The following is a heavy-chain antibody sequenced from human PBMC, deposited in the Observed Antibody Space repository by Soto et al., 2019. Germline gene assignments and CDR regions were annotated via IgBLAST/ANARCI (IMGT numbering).Heavy chain of an antibody. CDR2: IYYSGST. D-gene: IGHD3-3*01. CDR3: ARTIFGVVMTRYYFDY. Sequence: SETQSLTCTVSGGYIRSGGYYWSWIRQHPGKGLEWIGYIYYSGSTYYNPSLKSRVTISVDTSKNQFSLKLSSVTAADTAVYYCARTIFGVVMTRYYFDYWGQGTLVTVSS. CDR1: GGYIRSGGYY. J-gene: IGHJ4*02. V-gene: IGHV4-31*03.